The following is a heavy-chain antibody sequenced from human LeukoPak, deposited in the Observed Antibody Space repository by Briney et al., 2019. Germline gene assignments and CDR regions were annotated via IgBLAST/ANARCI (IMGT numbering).Heavy chain of an antibody. CDR2: ISAYNGNT. Sequence: GASVKVSCKASGYTFTGYYMHWVRQAPGQGLEWMGWISAYNGNTNYAQKLQGRVTMTTDTSTSTAYMELRSLRSDDTAVYYCARSPYSGSYPNDAFDIWGQGTMVTVSS. V-gene: IGHV1-18*04. CDR1: GYTFTGYY. D-gene: IGHD1-26*01. J-gene: IGHJ3*02. CDR3: ARSPYSGSYPNDAFDI.